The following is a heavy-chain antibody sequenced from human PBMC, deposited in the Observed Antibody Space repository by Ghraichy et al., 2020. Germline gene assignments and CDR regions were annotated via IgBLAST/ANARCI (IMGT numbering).Heavy chain of an antibody. V-gene: IGHV3-72*01. CDR3: MVWMSGRNN. D-gene: IGHD2-8*01. J-gene: IGHJ4*02. Sequence: GGSLRLSCAASGFTSSDHDMDWVRQAPGKGLEWVGRARNFRNKDNTYAIEYAASVRGRFTLSRDDSKNSLNLQLNRLKPDDTAIYYCMVWMSGRNNWGQGTLVTVSS. CDR1: GFTSSDHD. CDR2: ARNFRNKDNTYAI.